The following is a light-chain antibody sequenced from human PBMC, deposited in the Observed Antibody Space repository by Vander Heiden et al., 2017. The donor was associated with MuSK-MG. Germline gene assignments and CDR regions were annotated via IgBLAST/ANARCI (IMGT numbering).Light chain of an antibody. Sequence: DIQMTQSPSSLSASGGDRVTITCRASQSISRFLNWYQQKPGKAPKLLIFTVSNLQSGVPSRFSGSGSGTDFTLTISRLQPEDFATYYCQQRDSTPFTFGHGTKVDIK. J-gene: IGKJ3*01. V-gene: IGKV1-39*01. CDR3: QQRDSTPFT. CDR2: TVS. CDR1: QSISRF.